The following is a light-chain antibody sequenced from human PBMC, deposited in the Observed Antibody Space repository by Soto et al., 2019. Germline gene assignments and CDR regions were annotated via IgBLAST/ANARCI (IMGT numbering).Light chain of an antibody. CDR3: QQYVSSPFT. J-gene: IGKJ3*01. Sequence: EIVLTQSPGTLSLSPGERATLSCRASQSVGSSYLTWYQQKPGQAPRLLIYDVSSRAPGIPDRFSGSGSGTDFTLTISRLEPEDCAVYYCQQYVSSPFTFGPGTKVDIK. V-gene: IGKV3-20*01. CDR2: DVS. CDR1: QSVGSSY.